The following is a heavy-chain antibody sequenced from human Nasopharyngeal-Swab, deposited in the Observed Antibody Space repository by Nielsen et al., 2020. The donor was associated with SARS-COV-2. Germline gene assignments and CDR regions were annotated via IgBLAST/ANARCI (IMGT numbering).Heavy chain of an antibody. CDR2: IYYSGST. D-gene: IGHD3-3*01. Sequence: SETLSLTCTVSGGSISSYYWSWIRQPPGKGLEWIGYIYYSGSTNYNPSLKSRVTISVDTSKNQFSLKLSSVTAADTAVYYRARGDLTYYDFWSGFDYWGQGTLVTVSS. CDR3: ARGDLTYYDFWSGFDY. V-gene: IGHV4-59*01. CDR1: GGSISSYY. J-gene: IGHJ4*02.